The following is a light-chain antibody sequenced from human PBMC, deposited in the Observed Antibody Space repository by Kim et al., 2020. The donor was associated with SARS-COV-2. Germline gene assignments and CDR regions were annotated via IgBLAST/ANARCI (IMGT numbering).Light chain of an antibody. CDR1: NLGDKF. V-gene: IGLV3-1*01. J-gene: IGLJ1*01. CDR2: QDS. Sequence: SVSPGQTATIACSGDNLGDKFACWYQQKPGQSPVLVIYQDSKRPSGIPERFSGSNAGNTATLTISGAQAMDEADYYCQAWDSSTGVFGTGTKVTVL. CDR3: QAWDSSTGV.